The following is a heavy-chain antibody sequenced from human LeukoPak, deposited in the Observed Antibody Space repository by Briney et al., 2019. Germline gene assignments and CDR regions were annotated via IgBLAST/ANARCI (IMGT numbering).Heavy chain of an antibody. CDR2: IYYSGST. J-gene: IGHJ5*02. Sequence: SQTLSPTCTVSGGSISSSSYYWGWIRQPPGKGLEWIGSIYYSGSTYYNPSLKSRVTISVDTSKNQFSLKLSSVTAADTAVYYCARLRSGSRASWFDPWGQGTLVTVSS. CDR1: GGSISSSSYY. V-gene: IGHV4-39*01. CDR3: ARLRSGSRASWFDP. D-gene: IGHD1-26*01.